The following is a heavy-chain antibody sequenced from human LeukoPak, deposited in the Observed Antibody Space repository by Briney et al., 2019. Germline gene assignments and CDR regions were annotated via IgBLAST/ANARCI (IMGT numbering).Heavy chain of an antibody. Sequence: ASVKVSCKASGGTFSSYAISWVRQAPGQGLEWMGGIIPIFGTANYAQKFQGRVTITTDESTSTAYMELSSLSSEDTAVYYCARALYCGGDCYPYYNWFDPWGQGTLVTVSS. J-gene: IGHJ5*02. V-gene: IGHV1-69*05. CDR3: ARALYCGGDCYPYYNWFDP. CDR1: GGTFSSYA. CDR2: IIPIFGTA. D-gene: IGHD2-21*01.